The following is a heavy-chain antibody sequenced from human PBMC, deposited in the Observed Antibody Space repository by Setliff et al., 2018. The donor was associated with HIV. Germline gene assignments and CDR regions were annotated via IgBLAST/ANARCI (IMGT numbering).Heavy chain of an antibody. CDR3: ARDQGCYDSSGYYYVGDAFDI. D-gene: IGHD3-22*01. CDR2: INPNSGGT. V-gene: IGHV1-2*02. Sequence: ASVKVSCKASGYTFTGYYMHWVRQAPGQGLEWMGWINPNSGGTNYAQKFQGRVTMTRDTSISTAYMELSRLRSDDTAVYYCARDQGCYDSSGYYYVGDAFDIWGQGTMVTVS. J-gene: IGHJ3*02. CDR1: GYTFTGYY.